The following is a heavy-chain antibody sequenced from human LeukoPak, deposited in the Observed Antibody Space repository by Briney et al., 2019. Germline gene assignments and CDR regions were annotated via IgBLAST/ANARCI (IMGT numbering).Heavy chain of an antibody. Sequence: PGGSLRLSCAASGFTFSSYAMSWVRQAPGKGLERVSAISGSGGSTYYADSVKGRFTISRDNSKNTLYLQMNSLRAEDTAVYYCAKRPGYYYYGSGPIFDYWGQGTLVTVSS. J-gene: IGHJ4*02. V-gene: IGHV3-23*01. CDR1: GFTFSSYA. CDR2: ISGSGGST. D-gene: IGHD3-10*01. CDR3: AKRPGYYYYGSGPIFDY.